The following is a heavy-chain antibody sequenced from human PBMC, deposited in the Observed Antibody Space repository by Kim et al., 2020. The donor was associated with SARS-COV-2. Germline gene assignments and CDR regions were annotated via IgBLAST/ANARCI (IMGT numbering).Heavy chain of an antibody. V-gene: IGHV1-69*04. D-gene: IGHD1-20*01. Sequence: SVKVSCKASGGTFSSYAISWVRQAPGQGLEWMGRIIPILGIANYAQKFQGRVTITADKSTSTAYMELSSLRSEDTAVYYCAREYNGGTHWYFDLWGRGTLVTVSS. CDR3: AREYNGGTHWYFDL. J-gene: IGHJ2*01. CDR1: GGTFSSYA. CDR2: IIPILGIA.